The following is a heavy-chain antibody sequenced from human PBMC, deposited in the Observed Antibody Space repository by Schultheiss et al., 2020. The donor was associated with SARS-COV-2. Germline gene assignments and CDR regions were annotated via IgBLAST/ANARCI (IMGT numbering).Heavy chain of an antibody. Sequence: ASVKVSCKASGYIFTTYHMHWVRQAPGQGLEWMGILNPNGGTTSYAQKFQGRLTMTRDTSTSTDYMELNNLRSEDTALYYCARYLGFSDTRASVPSDAFDIWGQGTMVTGSS. CDR2: LNPNGGTT. CDR3: ARYLGFSDTRASVPSDAFDI. CDR1: GYIFTTYH. J-gene: IGHJ3*02. D-gene: IGHD3-16*01. V-gene: IGHV1-46*03.